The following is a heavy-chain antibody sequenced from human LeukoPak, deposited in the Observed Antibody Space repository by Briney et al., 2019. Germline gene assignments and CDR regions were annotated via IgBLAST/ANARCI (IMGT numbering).Heavy chain of an antibody. CDR2: IYHSGST. V-gene: IGHV4-4*02. CDR3: ARRGISQGYYMDV. Sequence: SETLSLTCAVSGGSISSSNWWSWVRQPPGKGLEWIGEIYHSGSTNYNPSLKSRVTISVDTSKNQFSLKLRSVTAADTAVFYCARRGISQGYYMDVWGKGTTVTISS. J-gene: IGHJ6*03. D-gene: IGHD6-13*01. CDR1: GGSISSSNW.